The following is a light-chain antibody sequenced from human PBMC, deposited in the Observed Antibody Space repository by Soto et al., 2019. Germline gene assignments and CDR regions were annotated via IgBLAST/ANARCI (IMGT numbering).Light chain of an antibody. V-gene: IGLV7-43*01. CDR1: TGPVTGGSY. Sequence: QAVVTQEPSLTVSPGETVTLTCASSTGPVTGGSYANWFQQKPGQAPRALIYNPNSKHSWTPGRFSGSLFGGKATLTLSGVQPEDEADYYCLLYYGGVGVFGGGTKLTVL. J-gene: IGLJ2*01. CDR3: LLYYGGVGV. CDR2: NPN.